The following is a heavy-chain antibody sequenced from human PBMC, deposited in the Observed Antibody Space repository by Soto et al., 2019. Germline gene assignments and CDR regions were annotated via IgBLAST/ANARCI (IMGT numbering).Heavy chain of an antibody. J-gene: IGHJ4*02. Sequence: GGSLRLSCAASGFTFNTFHMHWVRQAPGKGLQWVAVIWSDGSNKYYADSVKGRFTISRDNSKNTLYLQMNSLRVEDTAVYYWAKIGSWAFNFDNWGQGTLVTVS. CDR1: GFTFNTFH. V-gene: IGHV3-33*06. D-gene: IGHD3-3*02. CDR2: IWSDGSNK. CDR3: AKIGSWAFNFDN.